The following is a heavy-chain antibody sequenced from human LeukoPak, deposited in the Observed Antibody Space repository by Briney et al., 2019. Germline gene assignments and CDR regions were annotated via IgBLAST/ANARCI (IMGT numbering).Heavy chain of an antibody. Sequence: WETLSLTCTVSGGSISSYYWSSIRQPPGKGLEWIGYIYYSGSTNYNPSLKSRVTMSVDKSKNRFSLKLGSVTAADTAVYYCATIQDYYSSGSRSFDHWGPGTLVTVSS. D-gene: IGHD3-10*01. CDR2: IYYSGST. V-gene: IGHV4-59*12. J-gene: IGHJ4*02. CDR3: ATIQDYYSSGSRSFDH. CDR1: GGSISSYY.